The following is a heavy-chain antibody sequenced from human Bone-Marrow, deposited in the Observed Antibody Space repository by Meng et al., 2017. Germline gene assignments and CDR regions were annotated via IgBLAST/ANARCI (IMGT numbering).Heavy chain of an antibody. J-gene: IGHJ3*02. CDR2: LNPNSGGT. CDR3: ARDKPCGGYYYDRSGYDAFDI. CDR1: GYTFTGYY. Sequence: ASVKVSCKASGYTFTGYYMHWVRQAPGQGLEWVGWLNPNSGGTNYAQKFQGRVTMTRDTSISTAYMELSRLRSDDTEVYYSARDKPCGGYYYDRSGYDAFDIWGQGTMVTVSS. V-gene: IGHV1-2*02. D-gene: IGHD3-22*01.